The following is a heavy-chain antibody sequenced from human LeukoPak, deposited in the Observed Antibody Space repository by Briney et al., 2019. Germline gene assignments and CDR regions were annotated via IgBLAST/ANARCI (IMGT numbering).Heavy chain of an antibody. J-gene: IGHJ4*02. CDR3: ARERGSYDILTGSFDY. Sequence: GGSLRLSCAASGFTVSSNYMSWVRQAPGKGLEWVSVIYSGGSTYYADSVKGRFTISRDNSKNTLYLQMNSLRAEDTAVYYCARERGSYDILTGSFDYWGQGTLVTVSS. D-gene: IGHD3-9*01. V-gene: IGHV3-53*05. CDR2: IYSGGST. CDR1: GFTVSSNY.